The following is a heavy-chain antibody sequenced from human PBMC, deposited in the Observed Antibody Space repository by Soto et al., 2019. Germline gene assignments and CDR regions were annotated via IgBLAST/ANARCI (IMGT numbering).Heavy chain of an antibody. V-gene: IGHV4-4*07. CDR2: IYATGTT. J-gene: IGHJ5*02. CDR1: GASISGFY. Sequence: LSLTCTVSGASISGFYCSWIRNSSGKVLEWIGRIYATGTTDYNPSLKSRVMMSVDTSKKQFSLKLRSVTAADTAVYYCVRDGTKTLRDWFDPWGQGISVTVSS. D-gene: IGHD1-1*01. CDR3: VRDGTKTLRDWFDP.